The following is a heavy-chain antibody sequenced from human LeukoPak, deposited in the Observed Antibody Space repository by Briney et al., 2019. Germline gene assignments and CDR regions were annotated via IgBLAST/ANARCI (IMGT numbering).Heavy chain of an antibody. CDR3: AREDTRVRGVIITANGDFDY. V-gene: IGHV1-2*06. J-gene: IGHJ4*02. CDR2: INPNSGGT. D-gene: IGHD3-10*01. CDR1: GYTFTGYY. Sequence: ASVKVSCKASGYTFTGYYMHWVRQAPGQGLAWMGRINPNSGGTNYAQKFQGRVTMTRDTSISTAYMELSRLRSDDTAVYYCAREDTRVRGVIITANGDFDYWGQGTLVTVSS.